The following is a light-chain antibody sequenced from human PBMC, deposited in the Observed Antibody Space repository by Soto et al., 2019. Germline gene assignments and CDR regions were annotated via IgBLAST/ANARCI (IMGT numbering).Light chain of an antibody. CDR1: SSDVGGYDY. CDR2: DVT. CDR3: SSYTSSSTLV. V-gene: IGLV2-14*01. Sequence: QSALTQPASVSGSPGQSITISCSGTSSDVGGYDYVSWYQQHPGKAPKLMIYDVTNRLSVVSNRFSGSKSGNTASLTISGLQAEDEADYYCSSYTSSSTLVFGGGTKVTVL. J-gene: IGLJ2*01.